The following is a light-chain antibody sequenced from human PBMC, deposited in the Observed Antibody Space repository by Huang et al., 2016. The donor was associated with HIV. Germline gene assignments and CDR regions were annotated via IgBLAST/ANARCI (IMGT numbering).Light chain of an antibody. CDR2: SAS. CDR3: QQSYGALSS. V-gene: IGKV1-39*01. Sequence: IQMTQSPTSLSASVGDRVSISCRTSQNVGTYLNWYQQKPGKAPKLLISSASTLHSGVPSRFSGGGSGTVFTLTIRGLQFDDFATYFCQQSYGALSSFGPGTRL. J-gene: IGKJ5*01. CDR1: QNVGTY.